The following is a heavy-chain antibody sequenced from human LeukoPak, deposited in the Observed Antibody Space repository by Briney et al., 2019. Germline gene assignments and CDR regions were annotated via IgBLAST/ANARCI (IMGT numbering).Heavy chain of an antibody. CDR3: ARLLWVGDEYFFDY. D-gene: IGHD3-10*01. CDR2: ISAYNANA. CDR1: NYTFTSYG. V-gene: IGHV1-18*01. J-gene: IGHJ4*02. Sequence: ASVKVSCKASNYTFTSYGLSWVRQAPGQGLEWMAWISAYNANANYEQKFQDRVTFTTDTSTSTSSMELRSLRSDDTAMYYCARLLWVGDEYFFDYWGQGTLVTVSS.